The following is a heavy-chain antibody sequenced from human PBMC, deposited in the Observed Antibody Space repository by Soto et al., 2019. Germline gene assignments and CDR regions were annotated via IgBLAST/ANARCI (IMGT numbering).Heavy chain of an antibody. Sequence: GGSLRLSCAASGFTFSSYGMHRVRQAPGKGLEWVAVIWYDGSNKYYADSVKGRFTISRDNSKNTLYLQMNSLRAEDTAVYYCARDADYYDSSGYYYYPDYWGQGTLVTVSS. CDR2: IWYDGSNK. V-gene: IGHV3-33*01. D-gene: IGHD3-22*01. CDR1: GFTFSSYG. J-gene: IGHJ4*02. CDR3: ARDADYYDSSGYYYYPDY.